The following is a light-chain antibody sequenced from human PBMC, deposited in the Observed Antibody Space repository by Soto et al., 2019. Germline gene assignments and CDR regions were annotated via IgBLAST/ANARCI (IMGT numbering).Light chain of an antibody. Sequence: QSALTQPASVSGSPGQSITLSCTGTSSDVGGHNYVSWYQQHPGKAPKLMIYDVSNRPSGVSNRFSGSKSGNTASLTISGLQAEDEADYYCSSYTSSFLYVFGSGTKVTVL. CDR3: SSYTSSFLYV. CDR2: DVS. V-gene: IGLV2-14*03. CDR1: SSDVGGHNY. J-gene: IGLJ1*01.